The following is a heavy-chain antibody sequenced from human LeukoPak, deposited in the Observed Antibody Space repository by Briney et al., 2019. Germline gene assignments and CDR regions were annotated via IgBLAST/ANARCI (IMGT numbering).Heavy chain of an antibody. J-gene: IGHJ4*02. D-gene: IGHD2-15*01. V-gene: IGHV5-51*01. CDR2: IYPGDSDT. CDR3: ARGYCGGGSCYSYDY. CDR1: GYSFTNYW. Sequence: GESLKISCKGSGYSFTNYWIGWVRQMPGKGLEWMGIIYPGDSDTRYSPSFQGQVTISADKSISTAYLQWSSLKASDTAMYYCARGYCGGGSCYSYDYWGQGALVTVSS.